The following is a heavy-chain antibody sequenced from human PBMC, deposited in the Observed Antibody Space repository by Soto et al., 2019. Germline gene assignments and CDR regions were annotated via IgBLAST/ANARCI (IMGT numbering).Heavy chain of an antibody. J-gene: IGHJ4*02. V-gene: IGHV3-33*01. CDR3: ARDYAPLFDY. D-gene: IGHD2-2*01. CDR2: IGYDGSNK. CDR1: GFTFSSYG. Sequence: QVQLVESGGGVVQPGRSLRLSCAASGFTFSSYGMHWVRQAPGKGLEWVAVIGYDGSNKYYADSVKGRFTISRDNSKHTLYLQLNSLRAEDTAVYYCARDYAPLFDYWGQGTLVTVSS.